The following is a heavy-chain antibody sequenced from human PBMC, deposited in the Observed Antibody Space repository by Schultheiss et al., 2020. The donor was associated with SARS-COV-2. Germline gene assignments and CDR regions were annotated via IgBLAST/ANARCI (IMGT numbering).Heavy chain of an antibody. CDR1: GFTFSDYY. D-gene: IGHD3-10*01. Sequence: GESLKISCAASGFTFSDYYMSWIRQAPGKGLEWVSYISSSGSTIYYADSVKGRFTISRDNAKNSLYLQMNSLGGEDTAVYYCARDPGSTYGSAYFDYWGQGALVTVSS. CDR2: ISSSGSTI. V-gene: IGHV3-11*04. J-gene: IGHJ4*02. CDR3: ARDPGSTYGSAYFDY.